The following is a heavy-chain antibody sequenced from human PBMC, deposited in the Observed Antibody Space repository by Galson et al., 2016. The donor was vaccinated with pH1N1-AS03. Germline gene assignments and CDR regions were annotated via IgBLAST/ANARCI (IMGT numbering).Heavy chain of an antibody. CDR3: VRESEISGVVFFNY. D-gene: IGHD3-3*01. CDR1: GYTFTTYG. Sequence: SGKVSCKASGYTFTTYGISWVRQAPGQGLEWMGWISAYYGDTHFAHKFQERVTLTRDTSTATAYMELRNLRSDDTAVYYCVRESEISGVVFFNYWGQGTLVTVSS. CDR2: ISAYYGDT. J-gene: IGHJ4*02. V-gene: IGHV1-18*01.